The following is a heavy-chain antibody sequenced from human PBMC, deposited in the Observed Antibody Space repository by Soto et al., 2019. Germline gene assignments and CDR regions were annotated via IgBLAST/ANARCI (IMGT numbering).Heavy chain of an antibody. D-gene: IGHD1-26*01. V-gene: IGHV3-7*01. J-gene: IGHJ4*02. CDR1: GFTFSSYW. CDR3: ARVVGATQMDFDY. Sequence: EVQLVESGGGLVQPGESLRLSCAASGFTFSSYWMTWVRQAPGKGLEWVANIKQDGSEKYYVDSVRGLFTMSRDNAKNSLYLQMNSLRAEDTAVYYCARVVGATQMDFDYWGQGTLVTVSS. CDR2: IKQDGSEK.